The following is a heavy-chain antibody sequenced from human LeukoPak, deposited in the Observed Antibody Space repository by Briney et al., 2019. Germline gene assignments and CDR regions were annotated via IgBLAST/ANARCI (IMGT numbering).Heavy chain of an antibody. CDR1: GYTITGYY. Sequence: GASVKVSCKAFGYTITGYYIHWVRQAPGQGLEWMGWINPNNGGTNSAQKFQGRVTMTRDTSIGTAYMELNRLTYDDTAVYYCGRDRHWNQGNFDYWGQGTLVTVPS. CDR2: INPNNGGT. V-gene: IGHV1-2*02. D-gene: IGHD1-1*01. CDR3: GRDRHWNQGNFDY. J-gene: IGHJ4*02.